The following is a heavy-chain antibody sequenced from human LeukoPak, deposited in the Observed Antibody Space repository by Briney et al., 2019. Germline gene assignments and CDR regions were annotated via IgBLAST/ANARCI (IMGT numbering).Heavy chain of an antibody. V-gene: IGHV3-21*01. J-gene: IGHJ6*03. CDR2: ISSSRSYI. CDR1: GVTFSSDS. CDR3: AKNPTSLTTWYYHYMDV. Sequence: GGSLRLSYAASGVTFSSDSMNWVRHAPGKGLGWVSSISSSRSYIYYADSVKGRFTLSRDHAKNPLYLQMNRLTAEDTAVYYCAKNPTSLTTWYYHYMDVWGKGTTVTVSS. D-gene: IGHD4-11*01.